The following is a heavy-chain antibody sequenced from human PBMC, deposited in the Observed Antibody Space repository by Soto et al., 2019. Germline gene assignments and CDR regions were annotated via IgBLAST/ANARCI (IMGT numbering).Heavy chain of an antibody. Sequence: SETLSLTCTVSGGSISSRSYYWGWIRQPPGKGLEWIGGIYYSGTTFYSPSLKSRVIISVDTSKNQFSLKLSSVTAADTAVYYCARGLKYYYDSSGSEKKNWFDPWGQGTLVTVSS. CDR3: ARGLKYYYDSSGSEKKNWFDP. J-gene: IGHJ5*02. CDR2: IYYSGTT. CDR1: GGSISSRSYY. D-gene: IGHD3-22*01. V-gene: IGHV4-39*01.